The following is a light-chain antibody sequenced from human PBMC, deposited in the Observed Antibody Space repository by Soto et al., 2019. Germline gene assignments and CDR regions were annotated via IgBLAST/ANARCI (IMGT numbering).Light chain of an antibody. J-gene: IGLJ7*01. Sequence: QSVLTQPPSASGTPGQRITISCSGTTSNIGTNTVNWYLQFPGTAPKLLIYSSNQRPSGVSDRFSGSQSGTSASLAISGLQSEDEADYYCAAWDDILRGPVFGGGTQLTVL. CDR2: SSN. CDR1: TSNIGTNT. CDR3: AAWDDILRGPV. V-gene: IGLV1-44*01.